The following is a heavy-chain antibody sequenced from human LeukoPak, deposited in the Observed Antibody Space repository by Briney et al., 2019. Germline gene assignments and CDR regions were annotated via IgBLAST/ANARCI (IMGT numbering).Heavy chain of an antibody. Sequence: GRSLRLSCAASGLSFSSYGMHWVRQARGKGLEWVAVISYDGSSKYYTDSVKGRFTISRDDSKNTLYLQTNSLRAEDTAVYYCAKQRSGGSGWCMDYWGQGTLVTVSS. CDR1: GLSFSSYG. D-gene: IGHD6-19*01. V-gene: IGHV3-30*18. J-gene: IGHJ4*02. CDR3: AKQRSGGSGWCMDY. CDR2: ISYDGSSK.